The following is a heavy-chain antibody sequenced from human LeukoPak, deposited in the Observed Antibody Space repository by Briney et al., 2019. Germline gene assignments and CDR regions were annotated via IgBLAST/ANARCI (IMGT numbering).Heavy chain of an antibody. J-gene: IGHJ3*02. CDR3: AKNDYGGLDAFDI. CDR2: ISGSGGST. D-gene: IGHD4-23*01. CDR1: GFTFRSYA. V-gene: IGHV3-23*01. Sequence: GGSLRLSCAASGFTFRSYAMSWVRQAPGKGLEWVSGISGSGGSTYYADSVKGRFTISRDNFKNTLYLQMTSLRAEDTAVYYCAKNDYGGLDAFDIWGQGTMVTVSS.